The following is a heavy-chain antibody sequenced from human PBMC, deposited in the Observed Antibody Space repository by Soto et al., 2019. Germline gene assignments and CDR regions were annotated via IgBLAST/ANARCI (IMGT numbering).Heavy chain of an antibody. CDR2: VSYDGRNR. Sequence: QVQLVESGGGAVQPGRSLRLSCVGSGFSFGRYGIHWVRQAPGKGLEWVAWVSYDGRNRNYADSLKARLTISRDNSKDKAFLQMTSLGPDDTSVYYCAREYLDHGPDVWGQGTSVTVSS. CDR3: AREYLDHGPDV. CDR1: GFSFGRYG. J-gene: IGHJ6*02. V-gene: IGHV3-30*03.